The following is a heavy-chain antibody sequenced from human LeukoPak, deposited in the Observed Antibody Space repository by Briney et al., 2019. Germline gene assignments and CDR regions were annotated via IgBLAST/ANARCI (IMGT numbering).Heavy chain of an antibody. CDR1: GGTFSSYA. CDR2: IIPILGIA. J-gene: IGHJ4*02. V-gene: IGHV1-69*04. CDR3: ARARGALSSGYYLDY. D-gene: IGHD3-22*01. Sequence: ASVKVSCKASGGTFSSYAISWVRQAPGQGLEWMGRIIPILGIANYAQKFQGRVTITADKSTSTAYMELSSLRSEDTAVYYCARARGALSSGYYLDYWGQGTLVTVSS.